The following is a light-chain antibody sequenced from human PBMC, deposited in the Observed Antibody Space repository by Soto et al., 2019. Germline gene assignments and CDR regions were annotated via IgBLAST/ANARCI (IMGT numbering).Light chain of an antibody. J-gene: IGKJ1*01. V-gene: IGKV1-33*01. Sequence: DIQVTQSPSSLSASVGDRVTITCQASQDISKCLNWYQQKAGEAPKLLIYDASNLETGVPSRFSGSGSGTEFSLTISNLEPDDFATYHCQQYYTNSQASFGQGTKVEI. CDR3: QQYYTNSQAS. CDR2: DAS. CDR1: QDISKC.